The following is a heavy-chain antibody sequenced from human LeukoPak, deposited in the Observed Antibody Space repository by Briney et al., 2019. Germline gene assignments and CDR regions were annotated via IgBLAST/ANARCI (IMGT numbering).Heavy chain of an antibody. D-gene: IGHD3-10*01. CDR1: GGTFSGYA. J-gene: IGHJ5*02. CDR3: ARVHYYGSGSYYNGVPTFDP. V-gene: IGHV1-69*06. CDR2: IIPIFGTA. Sequence: SVKVSCKASGGTFSGYAISWVRQAPGQGLEWMGGIIPIFGTANYAQKFQGRVTITADKSTSTAYMELSSLRSEDTAVYYCARVHYYGSGSYYNGVPTFDPWGQGTLVTVSS.